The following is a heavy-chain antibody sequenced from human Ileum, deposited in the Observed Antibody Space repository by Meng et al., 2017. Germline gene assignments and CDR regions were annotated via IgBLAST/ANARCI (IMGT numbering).Heavy chain of an antibody. CDR2: INHSGST. D-gene: IGHD3-16*02. CDR3: ARGWYYDYVWGSYRDHMFDY. Sequence: QWVSGRLQPLGTLPLTVACYGGSFSGYYWSWILQPPGKGLEWIGEINHSGSTNYNPSLKSRVTISVDTSKNQFSLKLSSVTAADTAVYYCARGWYYDYVWGSYRDHMFDYWGQGTLVTVSS. CDR1: GGSFSGYY. J-gene: IGHJ4*02. V-gene: IGHV4-34*01.